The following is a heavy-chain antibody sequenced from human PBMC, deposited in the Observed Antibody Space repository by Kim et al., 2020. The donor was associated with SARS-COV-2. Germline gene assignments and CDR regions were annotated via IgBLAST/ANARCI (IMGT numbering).Heavy chain of an antibody. CDR2: ISTYNGST. J-gene: IGHJ6*02. CDR1: GYTFLSYD. V-gene: IGHV1-18*04. D-gene: IGHD3-22*01. CDR3: ARRGDSSGHYNYYRFGMDV. Sequence: ASVKVSCKASGYTFLSYDMSWVRQAPGQGLEWVGWISTYNGSTNYAQKLQGRVTMTRDTSTNTAYLELRSLRSDDTAVYYCARRGDSSGHYNYYRFGMDVWGQGTTVTVSS.